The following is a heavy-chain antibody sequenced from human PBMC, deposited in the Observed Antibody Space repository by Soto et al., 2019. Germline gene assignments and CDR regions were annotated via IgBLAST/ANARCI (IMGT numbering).Heavy chain of an antibody. V-gene: IGHV3-23*01. Sequence: EVQLLQSGGGLIQPGGSLRLSCAASGFTFDNCAMNWVRQVPGKGLEWVSIISDSGGITHYTDSVKGRFTISRANSKNTLYLQVPSPRDEDTAVYYWAKEVRGAVGAFDTWGQGKMVIVSS. D-gene: IGHD1-26*01. CDR1: GFTFDNCA. CDR2: ISDSGGIT. J-gene: IGHJ3*02. CDR3: AKEVRGAVGAFDT.